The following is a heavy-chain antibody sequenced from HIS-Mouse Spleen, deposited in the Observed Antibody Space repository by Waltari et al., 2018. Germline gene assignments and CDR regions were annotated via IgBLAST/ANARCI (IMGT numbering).Heavy chain of an antibody. CDR1: GGSISSGGYY. Sequence: QVQLQESGPGLVKPSQTLSLTCTVSGGSISSGGYYWSWIRQHPGKGLGWIGYIYYSARSYHNPSLKRRVTLSVDTSKNQFSLKLSSVTAADTAVYYCARGELTGDYFDYWGQGTLVTVSS. V-gene: IGHV4-31*03. CDR2: IYYSARS. CDR3: ARGELTGDYFDY. J-gene: IGHJ4*02. D-gene: IGHD7-27*01.